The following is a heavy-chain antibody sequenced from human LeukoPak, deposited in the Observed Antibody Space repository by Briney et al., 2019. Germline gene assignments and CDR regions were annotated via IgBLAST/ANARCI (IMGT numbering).Heavy chain of an antibody. V-gene: IGHV4-34*01. D-gene: IGHD2-15*01. CDR2: INHSGST. CDR3: ARTRYCSGGSCFYFGY. CDR1: GGSFSGYY. Sequence: SETLSLTCAVYGGSFSGYYWSWIRQPPGKGLEWIGEINHSGSTNYNPSLKSRVTISVDTSKNQFSLKLSSVTAADTAVYYCARTRYCSGGSCFYFGYWGQGTLVTVSS. J-gene: IGHJ4*02.